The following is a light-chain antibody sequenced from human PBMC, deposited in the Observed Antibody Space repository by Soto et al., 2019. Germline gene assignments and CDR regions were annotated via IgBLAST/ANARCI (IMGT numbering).Light chain of an antibody. CDR3: SSYAGSSTLV. J-gene: IGLJ3*02. CDR1: SSDVGGYKY. V-gene: IGLV2-8*01. Sequence: QSALTQPPSASGSPGQSVTISCTGTSSDVGGYKYVSWFQQHPGNAPKLIIYEVTERPSGVPDRFSGSKSGNTASLTVSGLQSVDEADYYCSSYAGSSTLVFGGGTQLTVL. CDR2: EVT.